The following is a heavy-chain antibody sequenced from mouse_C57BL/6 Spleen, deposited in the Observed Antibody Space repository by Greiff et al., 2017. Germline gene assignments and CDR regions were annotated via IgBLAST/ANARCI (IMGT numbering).Heavy chain of an antibody. J-gene: IGHJ2*01. Sequence: VQLLESGAELARPGASVKLSCKASGYTFTSYGISWVKQRTGQGLEWIGEIYPGRGNTYYHEKFKGKVTLTADKSSSTAYMELRSLTSEDTAVYFCARSDGPNYFDYWGQGTTLTVSS. CDR2: IYPGRGNT. CDR1: GYTFTSYG. CDR3: ARSDGPNYFDY. D-gene: IGHD2-3*01. V-gene: IGHV1-81*01.